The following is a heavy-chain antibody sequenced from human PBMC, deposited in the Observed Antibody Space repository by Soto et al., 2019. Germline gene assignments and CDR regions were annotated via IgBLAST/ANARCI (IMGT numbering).Heavy chain of an antibody. CDR2: IIPVFGIA. D-gene: IGHD2-2*01. V-gene: IGHV1-69*08. J-gene: IGHJ6*02. Sequence: QVQLVQSGAEVKKPGSSVKVSCKASGGTFSRYSFTWVRQAPGHGLEWMGRIIPVFGIASYAQKFQGRVTITAEKSTSTAYMEVSSLRSEDTAVYYCAREDRDRETGLVPAAIDGMDVWGQGTTVTVSS. CDR3: AREDRDRETGLVPAAIDGMDV. CDR1: GGTFSRYS.